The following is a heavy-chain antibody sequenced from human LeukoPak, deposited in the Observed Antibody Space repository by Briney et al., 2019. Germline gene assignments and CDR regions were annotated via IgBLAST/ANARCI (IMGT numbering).Heavy chain of an antibody. V-gene: IGHV3-7*04. J-gene: IGHJ4*02. Sequence: PGGSLRLSCAASGFTFSSYWMSWVRQAPGKGLEWVAIIKQDGTETYYVDSVKGRFTISRDNAKNSLYLQKNSLRAEDTAVYYCARGVGATPFDYWGQGTLVTVSS. CDR3: ARGVGATPFDY. CDR2: IKQDGTET. CDR1: GFTFSSYW. D-gene: IGHD1-26*01.